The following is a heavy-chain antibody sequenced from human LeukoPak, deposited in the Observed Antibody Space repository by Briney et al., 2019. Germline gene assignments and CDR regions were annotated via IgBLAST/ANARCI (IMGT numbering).Heavy chain of an antibody. CDR3: AKDPVGTEGGSSSWYLFFDY. D-gene: IGHD6-13*01. J-gene: IGHJ4*02. V-gene: IGHV3-23*01. Sequence: GGSLRLSCAASGFTFSSYAMSWVRQAPGKGLEWVSAISGSGGSTHYADSVKGRFTTSRDNSKNTLYLQMNSLRAEDTAVYYCAKDPVGTEGGSSSWYLFFDYWGQGTLVTVSS. CDR2: ISGSGGST. CDR1: GFTFSSYA.